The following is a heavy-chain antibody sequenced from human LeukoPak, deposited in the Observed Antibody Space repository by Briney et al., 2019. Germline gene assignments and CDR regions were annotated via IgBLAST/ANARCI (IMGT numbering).Heavy chain of an antibody. J-gene: IGHJ3*02. D-gene: IGHD1-1*01. V-gene: IGHV3-23*01. CDR3: AEDRVPDNGWNFDM. CDR1: GFTFTTYT. Sequence: GGSLRLSCAASGFTFTTYTISWVRQAPGKGLXXXXSIYGDASKTFYADSVRGRFTISRDSSKSMVYLQMNGLRVDDTALYYCAEDRVPDNGWNFDMWGQGTMVIVSA. CDR2: IYGDASKT.